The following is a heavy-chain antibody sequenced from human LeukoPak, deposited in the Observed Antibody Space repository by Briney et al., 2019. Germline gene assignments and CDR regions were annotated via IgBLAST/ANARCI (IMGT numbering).Heavy chain of an antibody. Sequence: GSLRLSCVASGFTFSDYSMDWVRQAPGAGLEWISYISKNSGSIDYADSVRGRFTVSRDNAKNSLHLQMNSLRVEDTAIYYCARGGAFDIWGQGTMVTVSS. J-gene: IGHJ3*02. V-gene: IGHV3-48*04. CDR3: ARGGAFDI. CDR2: ISKNSGSI. CDR1: GFTFSDYS.